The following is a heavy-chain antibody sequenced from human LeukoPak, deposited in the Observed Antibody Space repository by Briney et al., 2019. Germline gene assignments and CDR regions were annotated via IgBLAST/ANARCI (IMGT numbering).Heavy chain of an antibody. CDR3: ARRRFPGARGDFDY. Sequence: SETLSLTCTVSGGSISSSSYYWGWIRQPPGKGLEWIGSIYYSGSTYYNPSLKSRVTISVDTSKNQFSLKLSSVTAADTAVYYCARRRFPGARGDFDYWGQGTLVTVHS. D-gene: IGHD3-3*01. J-gene: IGHJ4*02. V-gene: IGHV4-39*07. CDR2: IYYSGST. CDR1: GGSISSSSYY.